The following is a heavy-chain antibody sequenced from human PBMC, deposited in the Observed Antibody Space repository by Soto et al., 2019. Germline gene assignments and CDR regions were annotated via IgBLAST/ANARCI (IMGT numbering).Heavy chain of an antibody. CDR1: GFTFSNYW. V-gene: IGHV3-7*01. J-gene: IGHJ5*02. CDR3: ARGHNNWFDP. Sequence: GGSLRLSCAASGFTFSNYWMTWVRQAPGEGLEWVANIKQDGSEKYYVDSVKGRFTISRDNAKNSLYLQMNSLRGEDTAVYYCARGHNNWFDPWGQATLVTVSS. CDR2: IKQDGSEK.